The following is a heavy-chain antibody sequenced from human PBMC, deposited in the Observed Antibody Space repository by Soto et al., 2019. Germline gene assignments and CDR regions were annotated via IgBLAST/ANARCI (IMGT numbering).Heavy chain of an antibody. J-gene: IGHJ4*02. V-gene: IGHV1-69*02. CDR1: GGASSTYT. D-gene: IGHD4-17*01. CDR2: IIPMFGIA. Sequence: QVQLVQSGAEVKKPGSSVKVSCTASGGASSTYTISWLRQTPGQGLEWMGRIIPMFGIAKYPQKFQDRLTITADRSSHTAYMELGRLRSDDTAVYYCARGTPVPTYFFDSWGQGTLLTVSS. CDR3: ARGTPVPTYFFDS.